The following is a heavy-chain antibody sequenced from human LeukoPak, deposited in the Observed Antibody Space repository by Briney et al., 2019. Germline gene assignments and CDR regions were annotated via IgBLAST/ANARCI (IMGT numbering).Heavy chain of an antibody. CDR2: ISWNGGST. D-gene: IGHD6-13*01. J-gene: IGHJ4*02. V-gene: IGHV3-20*01. CDR3: ARGIRGSSWYYFDY. CDR1: GFTFDDYG. Sequence: GGSLRLSCAASGFTFDDYGMSWVRQAPGKGLEWVSGISWNGGSTGYADSVKGRCTISRDNAKNSLYLQMNSLRAEDTALYHCARGIRGSSWYYFDYWGQGTLVTVSS.